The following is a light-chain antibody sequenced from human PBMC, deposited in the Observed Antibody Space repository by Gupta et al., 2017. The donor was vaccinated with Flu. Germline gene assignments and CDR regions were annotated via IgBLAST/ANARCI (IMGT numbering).Light chain of an antibody. CDR1: QSISSY. Sequence: DIQMTQSPSSLSASVGDRVTITGRASQSISSYLNWYQQKPGKAPKLLIYAASSWQSGVPSRFSGSGSGTDFTLTISSLQPEDFATYYCHQCDSTPRITGGQGTRMEIK. J-gene: IGKJ5*01. V-gene: IGKV1-39*01. CDR2: AAS. CDR3: HQCDSTPRIT.